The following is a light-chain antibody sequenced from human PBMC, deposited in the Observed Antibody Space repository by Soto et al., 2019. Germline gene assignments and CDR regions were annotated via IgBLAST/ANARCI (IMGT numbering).Light chain of an antibody. CDR2: DAT. CDR1: SGNIGAYNF. J-gene: IGLJ1*01. CDR3: CSYAGGYTFV. Sequence: QAALTQPRSVSGSPGQSVTISCTVASGNIGAYNFVSWYQLHPDKAPKVIIYDATKRPSGVPDRFSGSKSGNTASLTISGLQAEDEADYYCCSYAGGYTFVFGNGTKVTVL. V-gene: IGLV2-11*01.